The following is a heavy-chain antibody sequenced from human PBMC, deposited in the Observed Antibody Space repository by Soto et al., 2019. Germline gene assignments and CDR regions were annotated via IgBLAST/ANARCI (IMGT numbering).Heavy chain of an antibody. V-gene: IGHV3-30-3*01. CDR1: GFTFSSYA. CDR3: ARTYSGSSRGPENFDY. Sequence: GGSLRLSCAASGFTFSSYAMHWVRQAPGKGLEWVAVISYDGSNKYYADSVKGRFTISRDNSKNTLYLQMNSLRAEDTAVYYCARTYSGSSRGPENFDYWGQGTLVTVSS. CDR2: ISYDGSNK. J-gene: IGHJ4*02. D-gene: IGHD1-26*01.